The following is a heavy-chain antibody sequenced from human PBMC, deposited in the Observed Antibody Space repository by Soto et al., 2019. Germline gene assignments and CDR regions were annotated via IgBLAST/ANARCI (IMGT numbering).Heavy chain of an antibody. CDR3: ARGWGGYYYYMDV. V-gene: IGHV4-34*01. CDR1: GGSFSGYY. J-gene: IGHJ6*03. D-gene: IGHD3-16*01. Sequence: LSLTCAVYGGSFSGYYWSWIRQPPGKGLEWIGEINHSGSTNYNPSLKSRVTISVDTSKNQFSLKLSSVTAADAAVYYCARGWGGYYYYMDVWGKGTTVTVSS. CDR2: INHSGST.